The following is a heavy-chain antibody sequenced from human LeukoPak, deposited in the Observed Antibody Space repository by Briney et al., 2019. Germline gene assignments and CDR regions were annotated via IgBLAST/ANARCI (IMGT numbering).Heavy chain of an antibody. CDR1: GFTFSSYS. J-gene: IGHJ4*02. D-gene: IGHD5-24*01. CDR2: IKQDGSEK. Sequence: PGGSLRLSCAASGFTFSSYSMNWVRQAPGKGLEWVANIKQDGSEKYYVDSVKGRFTISRDNAKNSLYLQMNSLRAEDTGVYYCAKKMDTWGQGTLVTVSS. V-gene: IGHV3-7*01. CDR3: AKKMDT.